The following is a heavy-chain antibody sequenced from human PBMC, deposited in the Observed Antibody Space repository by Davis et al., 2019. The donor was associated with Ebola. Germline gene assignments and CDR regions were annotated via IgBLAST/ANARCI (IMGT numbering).Heavy chain of an antibody. V-gene: IGHV4-4*02. CDR2: IYYSGST. J-gene: IGHJ5*02. D-gene: IGHD5-12*01. CDR1: GGSISSSNW. Sequence: MPSETLSLTCAVSGGSISSSNWWSWVRQPPGKGLEWIGYIYYSGSTNYNPSLKSRVTISVDTSKNQFSLKLSSVTAADTAVYYCARLGTRGYSWFDPWGQGTLVTVSS. CDR3: ARLGTRGYSWFDP.